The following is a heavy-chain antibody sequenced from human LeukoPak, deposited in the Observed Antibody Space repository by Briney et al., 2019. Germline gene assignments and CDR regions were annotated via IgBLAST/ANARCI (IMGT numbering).Heavy chain of an antibody. V-gene: IGHV3-66*02. D-gene: IGHD3-10*01. Sequence: GGSLRLSCAASGFTVSSNYMSWVRQAPGKGLEWVSVIYSGGSTYYADSVKGRFTISRDNSKNTLYLQMNSLRAEDTAVYYCAREAWYYYGSGSYSNWFDPWGQGTLATVSS. CDR1: GFTVSSNY. CDR2: IYSGGST. CDR3: AREAWYYYGSGSYSNWFDP. J-gene: IGHJ5*02.